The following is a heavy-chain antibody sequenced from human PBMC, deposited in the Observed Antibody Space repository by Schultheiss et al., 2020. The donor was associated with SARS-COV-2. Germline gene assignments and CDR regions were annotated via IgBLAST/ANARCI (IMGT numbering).Heavy chain of an antibody. CDR1: GFTFSSYS. D-gene: IGHD2-2*01. CDR2: IKQDGSEK. J-gene: IGHJ5*02. CDR3: ARDYSSTRSDTGFDP. V-gene: IGHV3-7*01. Sequence: GGSLRLSCAASGFTFSSYSMNWVRQAPGKGLEWVANIKQDGSEKYYVDSVKGRFTISRDNAKNSLHLQMNSLRVEDTAVYYCARDYSSTRSDTGFDPWGQGTLVTVSS.